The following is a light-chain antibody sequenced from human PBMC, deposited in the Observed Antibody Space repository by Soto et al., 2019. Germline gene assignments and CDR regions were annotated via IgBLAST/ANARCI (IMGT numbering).Light chain of an antibody. J-gene: IGKJ4*01. CDR1: QSVSSY. V-gene: IGKV3-11*01. CDR2: DAS. Sequence: EIVLTQSPATLSLSPGERATLSCRASQSVSSYLAWYQQKPGQAPRLLIYDASNRATGIPARFSGSGSGTDFTLTISSLEPEDFAVYYSQQRSNCPLTFGGGTKVEIK. CDR3: QQRSNCPLT.